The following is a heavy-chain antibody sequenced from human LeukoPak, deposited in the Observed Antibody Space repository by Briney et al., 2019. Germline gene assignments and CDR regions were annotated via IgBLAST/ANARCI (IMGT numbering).Heavy chain of an antibody. CDR1: GFTFTYHW. CDR3: AKSGAHTVTTGADFDY. Sequence: GGSLRLSCAASGFTFTYHWVHWVRQAPGKGLLWVSRINYDGTSTSHADSVKGRFSISRDNAKNSLYLQMNSLRAEDTALYYCAKSGAHTVTTGADFDYWGQGTLVTVSS. CDR2: INYDGTST. D-gene: IGHD4-11*01. V-gene: IGHV3-74*01. J-gene: IGHJ4*02.